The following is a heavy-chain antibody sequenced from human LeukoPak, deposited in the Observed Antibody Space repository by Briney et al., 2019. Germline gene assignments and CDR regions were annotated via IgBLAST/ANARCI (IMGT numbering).Heavy chain of an antibody. Sequence: ASVKVSCKAFGYTFTSLGISWVRQAPGQGLEWMGWISGDNGNTYYAQKLQGRVTLTTDTSTSTAYMELRSLRSDDTAVYYCARDCDRSGYYCYWGQGTQVTVSS. J-gene: IGHJ4*02. V-gene: IGHV1-18*01. CDR2: ISGDNGNT. D-gene: IGHD3-22*01. CDR3: ARDCDRSGYYCY. CDR1: GYTFTSLG.